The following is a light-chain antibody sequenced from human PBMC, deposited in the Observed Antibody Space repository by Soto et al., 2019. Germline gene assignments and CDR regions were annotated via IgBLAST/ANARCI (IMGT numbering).Light chain of an antibody. Sequence: QSVLTQSPSASASLGASVKLTCTLGSGHSSNAIAWHQQQPEKGPRYLMKLNSDGSHSKGDGIPDRFSGSSSGAGRYLTISSLQSEDEADYYCQTWGTGIVVFGGGTKLTVL. V-gene: IGLV4-69*01. CDR2: LNSDGSH. CDR3: QTWGTGIVV. J-gene: IGLJ2*01. CDR1: SGHSSNA.